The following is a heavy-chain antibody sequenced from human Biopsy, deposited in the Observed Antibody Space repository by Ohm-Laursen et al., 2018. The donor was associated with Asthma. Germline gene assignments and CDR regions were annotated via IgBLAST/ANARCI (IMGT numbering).Heavy chain of an antibody. CDR1: GDAMSTSGSY. J-gene: IGHJ2*01. CDR2: IYYSGRT. Sequence: GTLSLTCIVSGDAMSTSGSYWGWIRQSPGKGLDWIGSIYYSGRTYYNPSLESRVTISADTSKNHFSLKVTSVTAADTAVYYCTRAVSSSSYWYFDLWGRGDLVTVSS. D-gene: IGHD6-6*01. CDR3: TRAVSSSSYWYFDL. V-gene: IGHV4-39*02.